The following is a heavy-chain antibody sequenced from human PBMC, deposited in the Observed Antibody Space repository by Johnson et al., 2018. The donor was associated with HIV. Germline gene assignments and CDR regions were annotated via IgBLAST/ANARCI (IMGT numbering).Heavy chain of an antibody. J-gene: IGHJ3*02. CDR2: INWNGGST. V-gene: IGHV3-20*04. CDR3: ARGHSDLVTASDI. CDR1: GFTFDDYD. D-gene: IGHD2-21*02. Sequence: MLLVESGGDVVRPGGSLRLSCAASGFTFDDYDMTWVRQPPGKGLEWVSGINWNGGSTGYAESVKGRFTISRDNAKKSLFLEMNSLRAEDTAFYYCARGHSDLVTASDIWGHGTMVTVSS.